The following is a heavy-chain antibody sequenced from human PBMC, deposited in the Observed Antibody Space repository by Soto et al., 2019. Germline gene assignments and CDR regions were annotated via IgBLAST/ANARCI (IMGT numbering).Heavy chain of an antibody. J-gene: IGHJ4*02. CDR2: ISYDGSNK. V-gene: IGHV3-30-3*01. CDR3: AGIMTTVNFDY. D-gene: IGHD4-17*01. Sequence: QVQLVESGGGVVQPGRSLRLSCAASGFTFSSYAMHWVRQAPGKGLEWVAVISYDGSNKYYADSVKGRFTISRDNSKNTLYLQMNSLRAEDTAVYYCAGIMTTVNFDYWGQGTLVTVSS. CDR1: GFTFSSYA.